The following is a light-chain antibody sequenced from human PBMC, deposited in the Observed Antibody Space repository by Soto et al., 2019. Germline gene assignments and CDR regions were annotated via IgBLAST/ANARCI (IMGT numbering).Light chain of an antibody. V-gene: IGKV3D-20*02. CDR3: QQHSNYPWT. CDR1: HTISNNY. J-gene: IGKJ1*01. Sequence: EIVLTQSPGTLTLSPGESAALSCRASHTISNNYLGWYQQKPGQAPRLLIYAVTSRAAGIPDRFSGSGSGTDFAITIARLEPEDSAVYYCQQHSNYPWTFGQGTRVEI. CDR2: AVT.